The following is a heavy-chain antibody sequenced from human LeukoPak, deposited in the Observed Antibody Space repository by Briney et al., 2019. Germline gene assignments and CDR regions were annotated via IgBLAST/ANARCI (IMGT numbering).Heavy chain of an antibody. V-gene: IGHV1-46*01. CDR3: ARIYDSSGYYYEGFDY. CDR1: GYTFTSYY. Sequence: ASVEVSCKASGYTFTSYYMHWVRQAPGQGLEWMGIINPSGGNTSYAQKFQGRVTMTRDTSTSTVYMELSSLRSEDTAVYYCARIYDSSGYYYEGFDYWGQGTLVTVSS. J-gene: IGHJ4*02. CDR2: INPSGGNT. D-gene: IGHD3-22*01.